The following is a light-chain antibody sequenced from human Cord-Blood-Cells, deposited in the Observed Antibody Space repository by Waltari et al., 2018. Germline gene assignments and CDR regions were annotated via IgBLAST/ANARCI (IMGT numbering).Light chain of an antibody. CDR1: QSVSSSY. J-gene: IGKJ2*01. CDR3: QQYCSSPYT. CDR2: GAS. V-gene: IGKV3-20*01. Sequence: EIVLTQSPGTLSLSPGERATLSCRASQSVSSSYLAWYQQKPGQAPRLLIYGASSMAAGIPDRFSGSGSGTDFTLAISRLGPEDFAVYYCQQYCSSPYTFGQGTKLEIK.